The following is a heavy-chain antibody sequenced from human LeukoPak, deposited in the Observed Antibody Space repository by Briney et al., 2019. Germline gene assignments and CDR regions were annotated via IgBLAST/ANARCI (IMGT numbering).Heavy chain of an antibody. J-gene: IGHJ4*02. CDR3: ARGLKSGYYYDSSGYYSGSFDY. D-gene: IGHD3-22*01. Sequence: ASVKVSCKASGHTFTGYYMHWVRQAPGQGLEWMGWINPNSGGTNYAQKFQGRVTMTRDTSISTAYMELSRLRSDDTAVYYCARGLKSGYYYDSSGYYSGSFDYWGQGTLVTVSS. V-gene: IGHV1-2*02. CDR1: GHTFTGYY. CDR2: INPNSGGT.